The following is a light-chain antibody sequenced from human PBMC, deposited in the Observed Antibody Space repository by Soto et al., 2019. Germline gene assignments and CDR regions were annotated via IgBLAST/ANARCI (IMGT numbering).Light chain of an antibody. CDR2: KAS. CDR3: QHYNSYSTWT. CDR1: QTISSW. V-gene: IGKV1-5*03. J-gene: IGKJ1*01. Sequence: DIQMTQSPSSLSGYVGDRVTITCRASQTISSWLAWYQQKPGKAPKLLIYKASTLKSGVPSRFSGSGSGTEFTLTISSLQPDDFATYYCQHYNSYSTWTFGQGTKVDIK.